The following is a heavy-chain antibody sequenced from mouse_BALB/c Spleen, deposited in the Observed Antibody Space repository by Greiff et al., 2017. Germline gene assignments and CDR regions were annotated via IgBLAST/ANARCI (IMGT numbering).Heavy chain of an antibody. V-gene: IGHV1-77*01. Sequence: VQLQQSGAELVRPGASVKLSCKASGYTFTDYYINWVKQRTGQGLEWIGEIYPGSGNTYYNEKFKGKATLTADKSSSTAYMQLSSLTSEDSAVYFCARRAYWGQGTLVTVSA. CDR1: GYTFTDYY. CDR3: ARRAY. CDR2: IYPGSGNT. J-gene: IGHJ3*01.